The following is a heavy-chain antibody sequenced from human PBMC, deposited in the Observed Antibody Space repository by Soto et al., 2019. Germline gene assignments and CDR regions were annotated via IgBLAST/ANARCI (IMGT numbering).Heavy chain of an antibody. J-gene: IGHJ4*02. D-gene: IGHD1-26*01. CDR3: AKGKGVGATPDGSNC. V-gene: IGHV3-23*01. CDR1: GFTFSSNG. Sequence: EVQVLESGGGLVQPGGSLRLSCAASGFTFSSNGMNWVRQAPGKGLEWVSGIRSDGDTTYNADSVKGRFTVSRDTSKKTVYLKMKRLRVEETALYYCAKGKGVGATPDGSNCWGQGTLVTVSS. CDR2: IRSDGDTT.